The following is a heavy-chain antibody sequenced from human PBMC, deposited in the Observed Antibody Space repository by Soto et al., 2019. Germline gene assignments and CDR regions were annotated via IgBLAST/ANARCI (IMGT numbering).Heavy chain of an antibody. D-gene: IGHD2-2*01. CDR2: MEPSYSYF. Sequence: GESLKITCNGSGYSFTSYWISWVRQMPGKGLEWMGRMEPSYSYFNYSPSFQGHVTISADKSISTAYLQWSSLKASDTAMYYCAIGGIGYCSSTSCLRHYYGMDVWGQGTTVTV. V-gene: IGHV5-10-1*01. CDR1: GYSFTSYW. CDR3: AIGGIGYCSSTSCLRHYYGMDV. J-gene: IGHJ6*02.